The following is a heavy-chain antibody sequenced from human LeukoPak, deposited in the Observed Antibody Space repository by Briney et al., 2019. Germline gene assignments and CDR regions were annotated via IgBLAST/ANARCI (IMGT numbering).Heavy chain of an antibody. CDR3: ARANWNSTDFDYYYYYMDV. CDR1: GYTFTSYD. D-gene: IGHD1-1*01. Sequence: ASVKVSCKASGYTFTSYDINWVRQATGQGLEWMGWMNPNSGNTGYAQKFQGRVTITRNTSISTAYMELSSLRSEDTAVYYCARANWNSTDFDYYYYYMDVWGKGTTVTVSS. CDR2: MNPNSGNT. V-gene: IGHV1-8*03. J-gene: IGHJ6*03.